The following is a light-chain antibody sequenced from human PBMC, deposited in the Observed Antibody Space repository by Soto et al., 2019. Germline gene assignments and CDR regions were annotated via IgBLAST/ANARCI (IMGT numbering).Light chain of an antibody. V-gene: IGLV2-14*01. J-gene: IGLJ3*02. CDR1: SSDVGGYNY. CDR2: AVS. Sequence: QSVLTQPASVSGSPGQSITISCTGTSSDVGGYNYVSWYQQHPGRAPKLMIYAVSDRPSGVSNRFSGSKSGNTASLTISGRQAEDEADYYCSSYTSSKTWVFGGGPKLTVL. CDR3: SSYTSSKTWV.